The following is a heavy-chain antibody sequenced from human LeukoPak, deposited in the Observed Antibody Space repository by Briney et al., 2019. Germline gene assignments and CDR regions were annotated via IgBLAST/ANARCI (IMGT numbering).Heavy chain of an antibody. CDR2: IIPIFGTA. CDR1: GGTFSSYA. Sequence: ASVKVSCKASGGTFSSYAISWVRQAPGQGLEWMGGIIPIFGTANYAQKFQGRVTFTADESTSTAYMELSSLRSEDTAVYYCARDSRDYTAMVRSWFDPWGQGTLVTVSS. D-gene: IGHD5-18*01. V-gene: IGHV1-69*13. CDR3: ARDSRDYTAMVRSWFDP. J-gene: IGHJ5*02.